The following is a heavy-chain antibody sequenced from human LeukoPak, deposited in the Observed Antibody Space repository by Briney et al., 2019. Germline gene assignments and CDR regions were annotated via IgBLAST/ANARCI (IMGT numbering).Heavy chain of an antibody. Sequence: GGSLRLSCVASGFTFSNARMSWVRQAPGKGLEWVGRIKSKTDGGTTDYAAPVKGRFTISRDDSKNTLYLQMNSLKTEDAAVYYCTTEARYFGDYYFDYWGQGTLVTVSS. J-gene: IGHJ4*02. CDR3: TTEARYFGDYYFDY. V-gene: IGHV3-15*01. D-gene: IGHD3-9*01. CDR2: IKSKTDGGTT. CDR1: GFTFSNAR.